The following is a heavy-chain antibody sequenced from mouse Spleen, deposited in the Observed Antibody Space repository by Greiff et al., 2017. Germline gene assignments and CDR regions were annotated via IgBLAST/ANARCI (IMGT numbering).Heavy chain of an antibody. CDR1: GYTFTSYG. CDR2: IYPRSGNT. CDR3: ARNYGCSPWFAY. V-gene: IGHV1-81*01. J-gene: IGHJ3*01. Sequence: VQLQQSGAELARPGASVKLSCKASGYTFTSYGISWVKQRTGQGLEWIGEIYPRSGNTYYNEKFKGKATLTADKSSSTAYMELRSLTSEDSAVYFCARNYGCSPWFAYWGQGTLVTVSA. D-gene: IGHD1-1*01.